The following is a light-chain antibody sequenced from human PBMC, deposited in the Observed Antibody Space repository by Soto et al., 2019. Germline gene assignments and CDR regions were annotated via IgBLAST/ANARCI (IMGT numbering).Light chain of an antibody. J-gene: IGLJ3*02. CDR2: DVS. V-gene: IGLV2-14*03. Sequence: QSALTKPASVSGSPGQSITISCTGTSSDVGGYNFVSWYQQHPGKAPKLMIYDVSSRPSGVSNRFSGSKSGNTASLTISGLQAEDEGDYYCSSYASSSTVVFGAGTKVTVL. CDR3: SSYASSSTVV. CDR1: SSDVGGYNF.